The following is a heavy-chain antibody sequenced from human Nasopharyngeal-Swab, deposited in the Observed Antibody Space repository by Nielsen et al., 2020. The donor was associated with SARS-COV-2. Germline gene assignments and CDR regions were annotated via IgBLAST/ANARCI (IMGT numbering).Heavy chain of an antibody. Sequence: GESLKISCAASGFTFSDYYMSWIRQAPGKGLEWVSYISSSGSTIYYADSVKGRFTISRDNAKNSLYLQMNSLRAEDTAVYYCARDTTYDFWSGYSKSFDYWGQGTPVTVSS. J-gene: IGHJ4*02. CDR1: GFTFSDYY. V-gene: IGHV3-11*04. CDR3: ARDTTYDFWSGYSKSFDY. D-gene: IGHD3-3*01. CDR2: ISSSGSTI.